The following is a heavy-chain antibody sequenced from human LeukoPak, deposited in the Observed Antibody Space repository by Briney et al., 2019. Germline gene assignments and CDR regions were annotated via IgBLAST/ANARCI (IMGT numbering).Heavy chain of an antibody. CDR3: ARMRDNWNVCVFDI. D-gene: IGHD1-1*01. CDR1: GGSFSGDY. CDR2: TNHSGSA. V-gene: IGHV4-34*01. Sequence: SETLSLTCGVYGGSFSGDYWSWVRQPPGKGLEWIGETNHSGSASYNPSLKSRVTISVDTSKIQFSLKLSSVTATDTAVYYCARMRDNWNVCVFDIWGQGTMVTVSS. J-gene: IGHJ3*02.